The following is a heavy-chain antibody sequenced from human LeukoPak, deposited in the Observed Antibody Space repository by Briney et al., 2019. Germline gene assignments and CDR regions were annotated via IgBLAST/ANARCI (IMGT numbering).Heavy chain of an antibody. Sequence: GGSLKLSCAASGFTFSGSATHWVRQASGKGLEWVGRIRSKANSYATAYAASVKGRFTISRDDSKNTAYLQMNSLKTEDTAVYYCTSGDYRAFQGIDYWGQGTLVTVSS. CDR2: IRSKANSYAT. CDR3: TSGDYRAFQGIDY. J-gene: IGHJ4*02. CDR1: GFTFSGSA. V-gene: IGHV3-73*01. D-gene: IGHD4-17*01.